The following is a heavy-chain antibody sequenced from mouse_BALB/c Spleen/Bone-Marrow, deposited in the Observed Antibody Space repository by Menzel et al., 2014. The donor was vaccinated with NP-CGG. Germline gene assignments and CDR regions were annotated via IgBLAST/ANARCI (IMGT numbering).Heavy chain of an antibody. Sequence: EVKLMESGGGLVQPGGSLRLSCATSGFTFTDYYMSWVRQPPGKALEWLGFIRNKANGYTTEYSASVKGRFTISRDNSQSILYLQTNTLRAGDSATYYCARDGYDDYWGQGTTLTVSS. CDR1: GFTFTDYY. CDR3: ARDGYDDY. V-gene: IGHV7-3*02. J-gene: IGHJ2*01. D-gene: IGHD2-2*01. CDR2: IRNKANGYTT.